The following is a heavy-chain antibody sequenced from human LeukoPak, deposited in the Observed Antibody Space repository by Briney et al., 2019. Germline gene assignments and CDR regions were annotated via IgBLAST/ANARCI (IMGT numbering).Heavy chain of an antibody. CDR2: IYYSGST. J-gene: IGHJ4*02. V-gene: IGHV4-31*03. Sequence: SETPSLTCTVSGGSISSGGYYWSWIRQHPGKGLEWIGYIYYSGSTYYNPSLKSRVTISVDTSKNQFSLKLSSVTAADTAVYYCARDLIYGTDYWGQGTLVTVSS. CDR3: ARDLIYGTDY. CDR1: GGSISSGGYY. D-gene: IGHD1-14*01.